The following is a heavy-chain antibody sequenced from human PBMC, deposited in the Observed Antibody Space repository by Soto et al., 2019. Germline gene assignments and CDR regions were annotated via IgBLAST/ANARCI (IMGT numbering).Heavy chain of an antibody. Sequence: ASVKVSCKASGYTFTSYGISCVRQALGQGLEWMGWISAYNGNTNYAQKIQGRVTMTTDTSTSTAYMELRSLRSDDTAVYYCARAVDYYDSSGYYTHEYFQHWGQGTLVTVSS. CDR1: GYTFTSYG. CDR3: ARAVDYYDSSGYYTHEYFQH. V-gene: IGHV1-18*01. CDR2: ISAYNGNT. J-gene: IGHJ1*01. D-gene: IGHD3-22*01.